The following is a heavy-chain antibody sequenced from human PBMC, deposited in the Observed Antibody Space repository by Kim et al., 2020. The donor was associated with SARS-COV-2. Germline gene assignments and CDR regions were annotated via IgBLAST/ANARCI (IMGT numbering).Heavy chain of an antibody. CDR3: AKDEVMNTYYSYGMDV. CDR1: GFTFSIYG. CDR2: ISNDVSKG. D-gene: IGHD2-8*01. J-gene: IGHJ6*02. Sequence: GGSLRLSCAASGFTFSIYGMHWVRQAPGKGLGWEAPISNDVSKGYYANSVKGRFTISRDNSTNTLYLQMNSLGAEDTARYYCAKDEVMNTYYSYGMDVWGQGTTVAVSS. V-gene: IGHV3-30*18.